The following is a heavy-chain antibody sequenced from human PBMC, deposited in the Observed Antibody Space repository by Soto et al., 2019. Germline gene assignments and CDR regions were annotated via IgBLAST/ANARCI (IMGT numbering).Heavy chain of an antibody. J-gene: IGHJ4*02. V-gene: IGHV3-15*01. CDR3: TTDPRY. CDR1: GLTFSKTW. Sequence: EVQLVESGGGVVEPGGSLRLSCALSGLTFSKTWMSWVRQAPGKGLEWVGRIKSKNDGGTIDRIAPVKDRFIISRDDSKDTVYLQMNSLNTEDTAVYYCTTDPRYWGQGTLVTVSS. CDR2: IKSKNDGGTI.